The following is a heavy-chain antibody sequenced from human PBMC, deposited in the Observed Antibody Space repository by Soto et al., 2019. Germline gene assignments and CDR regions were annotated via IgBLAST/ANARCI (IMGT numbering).Heavy chain of an antibody. D-gene: IGHD2-15*01. CDR2: IRSKANSYAT. Sequence: EVQLVESGGGLVQPGGSLKLSCAASGFTFSGSAMHWVRQASGKGLEWVGRIRSKANSYATAYAASVKGRFTISRDDSNNTAYLQMNSLKTEDTAVYYCTSPSYCSCGSCYYGDWGQGTLVTVSS. J-gene: IGHJ4*02. CDR1: GFTFSGSA. V-gene: IGHV3-73*01. CDR3: TSPSYCSCGSCYYGD.